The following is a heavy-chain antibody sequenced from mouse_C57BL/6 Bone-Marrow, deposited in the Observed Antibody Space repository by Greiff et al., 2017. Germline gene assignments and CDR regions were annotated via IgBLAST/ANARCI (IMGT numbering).Heavy chain of an antibody. CDR3: ARKDDSYYYAMDY. Sequence: QVQLQQSDAELVKPGASVKISCTVSGYTFTDHTIHWMQQRPEQGLEWIGYIYPRDGSTKYNEKFKGKTTLTADKSSSTAYMQLNSLTSKDSAVYFCARKDDSYYYAMDYWGQGTSVTVSS. D-gene: IGHD2-4*01. CDR2: IYPRDGST. J-gene: IGHJ4*01. CDR1: GYTFTDHT. V-gene: IGHV1-78*01.